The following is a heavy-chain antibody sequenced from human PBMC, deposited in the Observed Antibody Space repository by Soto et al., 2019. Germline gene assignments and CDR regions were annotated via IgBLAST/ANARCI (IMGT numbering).Heavy chain of an antibody. D-gene: IGHD3-10*01. V-gene: IGHV4-59*01. J-gene: IGHJ5*02. Sequence: SETLSLTCTVSGGSITNYLWSWIRQSPGKGLEWIGYIYYSGATNYNPSLMSRVTISVDTSKNHFSLKLTSVTAADTAVYYCARVYGSGSLTNWFDPWGRGTLVTVSS. CDR3: ARVYGSGSLTNWFDP. CDR2: IYYSGAT. CDR1: GGSITNYL.